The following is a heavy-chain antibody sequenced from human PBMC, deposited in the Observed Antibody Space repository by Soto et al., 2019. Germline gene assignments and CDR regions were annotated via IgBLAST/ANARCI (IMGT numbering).Heavy chain of an antibody. CDR1: CGSRSSNYYY. CDR2: IYYSGST. D-gene: IGHD1-26*01. J-gene: IGHJ4*02. CDR3: ARRGSGSYSDY. Sequence: VPLSVDRSVACGSRSSNYYYRGWIRQPPGKGLEWIGSIYYSGSTYYNPSLKSRVTISVDTSKNQFSLKLSSVTAADTAVYYCARRGSGSYSDYWGQGTLVTVSS. V-gene: IGHV4-39*01.